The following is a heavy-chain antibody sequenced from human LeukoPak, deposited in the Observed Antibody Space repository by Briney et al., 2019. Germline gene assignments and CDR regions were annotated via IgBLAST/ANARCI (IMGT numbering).Heavy chain of an antibody. CDR1: GFTLSSYN. D-gene: IGHD6-19*01. CDR2: ISSRGSSI. J-gene: IGHJ4*02. CDR3: ARTYNSGWYFDY. V-gene: IGHV3-48*02. Sequence: GGSLRLFCATSGFTLSSYNMNWVRQAPVKGLEWVSYISSRGSSIQYADSVKGRFTISRDNAKNSLYLQMDSLRDDDTAVYYCARTYNSGWYFDYWGQGTLVTVSS.